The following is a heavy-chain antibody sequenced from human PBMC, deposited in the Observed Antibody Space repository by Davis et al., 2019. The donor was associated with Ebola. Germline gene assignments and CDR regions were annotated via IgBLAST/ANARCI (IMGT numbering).Heavy chain of an antibody. J-gene: IGHJ4*02. V-gene: IGHV3-74*01. Sequence: GESLKISCAASGFTFSNYWMHWVRQAPGKGLEWVSRVNADGSRQAYADSVKGRFTISRDNAKNTLYLQMSSLRAEDTAMYYCARDGNWVGPDSDYWGQGTLVTVSS. CDR3: ARDGNWVGPDSDY. CDR1: GFTFSNYW. CDR2: VNADGSRQ. D-gene: IGHD1-26*01.